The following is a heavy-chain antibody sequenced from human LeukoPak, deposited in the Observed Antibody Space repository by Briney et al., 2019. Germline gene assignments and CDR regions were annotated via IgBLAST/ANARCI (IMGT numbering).Heavy chain of an antibody. J-gene: IGHJ3*02. D-gene: IGHD6-19*01. CDR1: GGSFSGYY. CDR2: INHSGST. Sequence: SETLSLTCAVYGGSFSGYYWSWIRQPPGKGLEWIGEINHSGSTNYNPSLKSRVTISVDTSKNQFSLKLSSVTAADTAVYYCARDIYSSGTDAFDIWGQGTMVTVSS. V-gene: IGHV4-34*01. CDR3: ARDIYSSGTDAFDI.